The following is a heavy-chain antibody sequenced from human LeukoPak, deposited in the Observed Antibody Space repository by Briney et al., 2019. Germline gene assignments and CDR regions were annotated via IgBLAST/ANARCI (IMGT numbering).Heavy chain of an antibody. J-gene: IGHJ4*02. D-gene: IGHD5-12*01. CDR1: GYTFTSYD. V-gene: IGHV1-8*01. CDR3: ARGWANGGYRRRYFDY. CDR2: RNPNSGNT. Sequence: ASVKVSCKASGYTFTSYDINWVRQATGQGLEWRGWRNPNSGNTGYAQKFQGRVTMTRNTSISTAYMELSSLRSEDAAVYYCARGWANGGYRRRYFDYWGQGTLVTVSS.